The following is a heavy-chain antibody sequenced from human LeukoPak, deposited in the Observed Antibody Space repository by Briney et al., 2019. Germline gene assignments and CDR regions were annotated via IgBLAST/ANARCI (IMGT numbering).Heavy chain of an antibody. CDR3: ARPSGGSWPLDS. CDR1: GYSFTSYW. J-gene: IGHJ4*02. CDR2: IAPTDSYT. V-gene: IGHV5-10-1*01. D-gene: IGHD2-15*01. Sequence: GESLKISCQGSGYSFTSYWITWVRQMPGKGLEWMGMIAPTDSYTNYSPSFQGHVTISVDKSISTAYLQWSSLKASDTAMYFCARPSGGSWPLDSWGQGTLVTVSS.